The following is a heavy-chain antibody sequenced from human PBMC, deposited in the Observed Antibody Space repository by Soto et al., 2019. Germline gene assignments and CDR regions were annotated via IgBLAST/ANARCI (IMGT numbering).Heavy chain of an antibody. Sequence: PSETLSLTCSVSGASISSTNYYWAWIRQPPGKGLVWIGSIYHTEDTYDNPSLNSRVIMSVDPSKNQFSLKLRSVTAADTPVYFCARHVRGAVTMNWFDAWGHGTLVTVSS. CDR2: IYHTEDT. CDR1: GASISSTNYY. CDR3: ARHVRGAVTMNWFDA. V-gene: IGHV4-39*01. J-gene: IGHJ5*01. D-gene: IGHD4-17*01.